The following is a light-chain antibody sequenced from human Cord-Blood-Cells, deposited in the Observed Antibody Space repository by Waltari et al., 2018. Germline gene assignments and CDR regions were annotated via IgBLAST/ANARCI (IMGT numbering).Light chain of an antibody. CDR1: QSVSSY. J-gene: IGKJ1*01. CDR2: DST. V-gene: IGKV3-11*01. Sequence: EIVLTQSPATLSLSPGERPTPSCRASQSVSSYLACYQQKPGQAPRLLIDDSTNRATVTPARFSGSGSGTDFTLTISSLEPEDFAVYYCQQRSNWPWTFGQGTKVEIK. CDR3: QQRSNWPWT.